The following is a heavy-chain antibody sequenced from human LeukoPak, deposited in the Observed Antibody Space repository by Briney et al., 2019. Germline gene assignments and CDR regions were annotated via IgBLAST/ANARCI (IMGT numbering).Heavy chain of an antibody. CDR1: GFIFSSYR. J-gene: IGHJ4*02. Sequence: PGGSLRLSCAASGFIFSSYRMNWVRLAPWRGLEWVSSIRSSSSYIYYADSLKGQFTPSRDNAKNSLYLQMNSLRAEDTAVYYCARASQSHRSGSYPPNWGQGTLVNVSS. D-gene: IGHD1-26*01. CDR2: IRSSSSYI. CDR3: ARASQSHRSGSYPPN. V-gene: IGHV3-21*01.